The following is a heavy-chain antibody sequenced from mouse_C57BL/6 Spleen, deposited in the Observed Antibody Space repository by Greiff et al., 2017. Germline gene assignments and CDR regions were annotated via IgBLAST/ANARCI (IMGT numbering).Heavy chain of an antibody. CDR3: ARELLLRMAMDY. V-gene: IGHV1-82*01. Sequence: QVQLKESGPELVKPGASVKISCKASGYAFSSSWMNWVKQRPGKGLEWIGRIYPGDGDTNYKGKFKGKATLTADKSSSTAYMQLSSLTSEDSAVYFCARELLLRMAMDYWGQGTSVTVSS. D-gene: IGHD1-1*01. CDR1: GYAFSSSW. CDR2: IYPGDGDT. J-gene: IGHJ4*01.